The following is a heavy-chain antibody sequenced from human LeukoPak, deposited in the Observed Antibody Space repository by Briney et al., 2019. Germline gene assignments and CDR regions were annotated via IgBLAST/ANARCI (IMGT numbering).Heavy chain of an antibody. CDR1: GFTISSNA. CDR3: ARDFLPGAPDFFDY. D-gene: IGHD2-8*02. CDR2: ISYDGNTK. V-gene: IGHV3-30-3*01. Sequence: PGRSLRLSCAASGFTISSNAMHWVRQTPGKGLEWVAVISYDGNTKYYADSVKGRFTISRDNSENTLYLQVNSLRADDTALYYCARDFLPGAPDFFDYWGQGTLVTVSS. J-gene: IGHJ4*02.